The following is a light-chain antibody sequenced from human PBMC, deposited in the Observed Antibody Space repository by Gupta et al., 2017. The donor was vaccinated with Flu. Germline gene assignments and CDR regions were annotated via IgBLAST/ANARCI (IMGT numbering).Light chain of an antibody. J-gene: IGLJ3*02. V-gene: IGLV3-19*01. CDR1: SLRNFY. CDR3: NSRDTSGDHLVV. Sequence: SSELTQDPAVSVALGQTVRITCQGDSLRNFYASWYQQKPGQAPLLVIYGKNNRPSGIPDRFSGSSSGNTASLTITXAXAEDEAXYYCNSRDTSGDHLVVFGGGTKLTVL. CDR2: GKN.